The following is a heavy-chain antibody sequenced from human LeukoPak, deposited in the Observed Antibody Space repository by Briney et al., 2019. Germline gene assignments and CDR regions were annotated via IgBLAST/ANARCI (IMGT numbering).Heavy chain of an antibody. CDR3: EREGPFDF. CDR1: GFTFRNYW. V-gene: IGHV3-7*01. J-gene: IGHJ4*02. CDR2: TKQDGSEK. Sequence: GGSLRLSCAASGFTFRNYWMSWVRQAPGKGLEWVANTKQDGSEKYYVDSVKGRFTISRDNAKNSLYLQMNSLRTDDTAVYFCEREGPFDFWGQGTLVTVSS.